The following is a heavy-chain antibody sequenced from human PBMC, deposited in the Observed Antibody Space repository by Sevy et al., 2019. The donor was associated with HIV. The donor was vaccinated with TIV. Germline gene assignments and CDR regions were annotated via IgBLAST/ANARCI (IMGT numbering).Heavy chain of an antibody. D-gene: IGHD3-3*01. Sequence: SETLSLTCTVSGGSISSYYWSWIRQPPGKGLEWIGYIYYSGSTNCNPSLKSRVTISVDTSKNQFSLKLSSVTAADTAMYYCARDFGAADYYYYGLDVWGQGTTVTVSS. CDR2: IYYSGST. J-gene: IGHJ6*02. V-gene: IGHV4-59*01. CDR1: GGSISSYY. CDR3: ARDFGAADYYYYGLDV.